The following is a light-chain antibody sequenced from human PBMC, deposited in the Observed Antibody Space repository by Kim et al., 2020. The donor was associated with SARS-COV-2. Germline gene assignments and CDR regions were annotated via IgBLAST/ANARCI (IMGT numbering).Light chain of an antibody. V-gene: IGKV3-20*01. CDR1: QSVSSSP. Sequence: LSPGESATLSCRASQSVSSSPLAWYQQKPGQAPRLLIYGASSRASGIPDRFSGSGSGTDFTLTISRLEPEDFAVYFCQQYGTSPYTFGQGTKLEI. CDR3: QQYGTSPYT. CDR2: GAS. J-gene: IGKJ2*01.